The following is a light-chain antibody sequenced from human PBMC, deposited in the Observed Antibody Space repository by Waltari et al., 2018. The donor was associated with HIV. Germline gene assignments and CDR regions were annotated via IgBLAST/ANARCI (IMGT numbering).Light chain of an antibody. Sequence: QSVLTQPPSVSGTPGQRVSISCSGSPFNIGNNYAFWYQQFQGAAPRLLIDRHNQRPSGVPDRFSVSTSGTSASLAISGLRAEDEADFYCAAWDDSLSGWVFGGGTKLTVL. J-gene: IGLJ2*01. V-gene: IGLV1-47*01. CDR1: PFNIGNNY. CDR2: RHN. CDR3: AAWDDSLSGWV.